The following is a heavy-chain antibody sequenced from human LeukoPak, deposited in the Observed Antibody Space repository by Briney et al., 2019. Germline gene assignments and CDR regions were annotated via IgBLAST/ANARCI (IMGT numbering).Heavy chain of an antibody. CDR1: GDSVSSNSAA. Sequence: SQTLSLTCAISGDSVSSNSAAWNWIRQSPSRGLEWLGRTYYRSKWYNDYAVSVKSRITINPDTSKNQFSLQLNSVTPEDTAVYYCARVLDYDSSGYYYYFDYWGQGTLVTVSS. CDR3: ARVLDYDSSGYYYYFDY. D-gene: IGHD3-22*01. V-gene: IGHV6-1*01. CDR2: TYYRSKWYN. J-gene: IGHJ4*02.